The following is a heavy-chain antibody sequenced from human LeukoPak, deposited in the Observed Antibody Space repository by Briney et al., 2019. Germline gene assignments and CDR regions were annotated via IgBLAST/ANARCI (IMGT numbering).Heavy chain of an antibody. Sequence: PSETPSLTCTVSGGSISSYYWSWIRQPPGKGLEWIGYIYYSGSTNYNPSLKSRVTISVDTSKNQFSLKLSSVTAADTAVYYCARAADYDFWSGYNYWGQGTLVTVSS. CDR2: IYYSGST. V-gene: IGHV4-59*01. J-gene: IGHJ4*02. CDR3: ARAADYDFWSGYNY. CDR1: GGSISSYY. D-gene: IGHD3-3*01.